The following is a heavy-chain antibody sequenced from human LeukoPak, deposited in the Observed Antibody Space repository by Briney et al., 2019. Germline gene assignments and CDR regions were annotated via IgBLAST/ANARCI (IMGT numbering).Heavy chain of an antibody. D-gene: IGHD2-15*01. Sequence: SVKVSCKASGGTFSSYAISWVRQAPGQGLEWMGGIIPIFGTANYAQKFQGRVTITADKSTSTAYMELSSLRSEDTAVYYCASYCSSTKRNYYYYMDVWGKGTTVTVSS. J-gene: IGHJ6*03. CDR2: IIPIFGTA. CDR1: GGTFSSYA. V-gene: IGHV1-69*06. CDR3: ASYCSSTKRNYYYYMDV.